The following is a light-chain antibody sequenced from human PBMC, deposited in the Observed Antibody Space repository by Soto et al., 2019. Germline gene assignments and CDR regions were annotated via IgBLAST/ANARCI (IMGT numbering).Light chain of an antibody. V-gene: IGKV1-33*01. CDR2: VAA. CDR3: QQYDNLPPT. CDR1: QDISNY. J-gene: IGKJ2*01. Sequence: DIQMTQSPSSLSSSVGDRVTITCQASQDISNYLNWYQQKPVKAPKLLNYVAANLETGVPSRFSGSGSGTYFTFTISSLQPEDIATYYCQQYDNLPPTVGQGTKLEIK.